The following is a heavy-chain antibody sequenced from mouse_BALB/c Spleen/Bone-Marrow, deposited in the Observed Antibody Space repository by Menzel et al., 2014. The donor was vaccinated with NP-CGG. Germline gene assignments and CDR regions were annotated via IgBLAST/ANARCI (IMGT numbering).Heavy chain of an antibody. Sequence: VQLVESGGGLVQPGGSRKLSCAASGFTFSSFGMHWVRQAPEKGLEWVAYISSGSSTIFYADTVKGRFTVSRDNPKNTLFLQMTSLRSEDTAMYYCTRGGNWDDFDYWGQGTTLTVSS. CDR1: GFTFSSFG. CDR3: TRGGNWDDFDY. J-gene: IGHJ2*01. D-gene: IGHD4-1*01. V-gene: IGHV5-17*02. CDR2: ISSGSSTI.